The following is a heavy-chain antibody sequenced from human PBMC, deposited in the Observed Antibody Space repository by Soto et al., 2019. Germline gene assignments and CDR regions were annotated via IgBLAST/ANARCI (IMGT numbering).Heavy chain of an antibody. D-gene: IGHD3-3*01. CDR1: GFTFDSYA. CDR3: AKDTVGGYSFWSGYYSDGLDV. CDR2: ISGSADGT. J-gene: IGHJ3*01. Sequence: EVKLLESGGGLAQPGGSLRLSCVGSGFTFDSYAISWVRQAPGERLQWIAAISGSADGTDYAHSVRGRFTISRDNATKMLHRQMDSLRVEDTAVYFCAKDTVGGYSFWSGYYSDGLDVWGQGTLVTVS. V-gene: IGHV3-23*01.